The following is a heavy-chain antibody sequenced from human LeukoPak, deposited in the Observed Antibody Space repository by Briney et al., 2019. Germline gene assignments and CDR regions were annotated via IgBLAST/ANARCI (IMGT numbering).Heavy chain of an antibody. CDR1: GGSINTGRHY. Sequence: SETLSLTCTVSGGSINTGRHYWGWVRQPPGKGLEWIASILNSGTTFYNPSLKSRATMSLVTSRNQFSLKLSSVTAADTAVYYCVRHDYDTLTGYSINWFDPWGQGTLVTVSS. D-gene: IGHD3-9*01. CDR3: VRHDYDTLTGYSINWFDP. CDR2: ILNSGTT. V-gene: IGHV4-39*01. J-gene: IGHJ5*02.